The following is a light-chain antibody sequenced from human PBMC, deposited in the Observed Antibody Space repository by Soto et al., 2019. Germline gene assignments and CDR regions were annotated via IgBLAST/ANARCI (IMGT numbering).Light chain of an antibody. CDR2: GAS. V-gene: IGKV3-20*01. CDR3: QQYGSAPLT. J-gene: IGKJ4*01. Sequence: EIVLTQSPGTLSLSPGERATLSCRASQNVNNNYLAWYQQKPGQAPRLLIYGASRRATDIPDRFSGSGSGTDYTLTISRLEPEDSAVYSCQQYGSAPLTLGGGTKVEIK. CDR1: QNVNNNY.